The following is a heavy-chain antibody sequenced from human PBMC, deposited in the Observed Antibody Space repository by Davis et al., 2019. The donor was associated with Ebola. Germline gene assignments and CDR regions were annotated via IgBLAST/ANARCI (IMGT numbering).Heavy chain of an antibody. D-gene: IGHD5-24*01. Sequence: ASVKVSCKASGYTFTGYYMHWVRQAPGQGLEWMGWINPNSGGTNYAQKFQGRVTMTRDTSISTAYMELSRLRSDDTAVYYCARDTEMATTFLTGMDVWGQGTTVTVSS. CDR1: GYTFTGYY. CDR2: INPNSGGT. CDR3: ARDTEMATTFLTGMDV. J-gene: IGHJ6*02. V-gene: IGHV1-2*02.